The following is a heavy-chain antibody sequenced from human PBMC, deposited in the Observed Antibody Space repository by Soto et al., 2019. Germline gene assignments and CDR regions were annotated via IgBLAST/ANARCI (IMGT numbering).Heavy chain of an antibody. D-gene: IGHD6-6*01. J-gene: IGHJ6*02. CDR1: GYTFTSYG. CDR3: ARANRSIAARRDYYGMDV. Sequence: QVQLVQSGAEVKKPGASVKVSCKASGYTFTSYGISWVRQAPGQGLEWMGWISAYNGNTNYAQKLQGRVTMTTDTSTSTANMERRSLRSDDTAVYYCARANRSIAARRDYYGMDVWGQGTTVTVSS. CDR2: ISAYNGNT. V-gene: IGHV1-18*04.